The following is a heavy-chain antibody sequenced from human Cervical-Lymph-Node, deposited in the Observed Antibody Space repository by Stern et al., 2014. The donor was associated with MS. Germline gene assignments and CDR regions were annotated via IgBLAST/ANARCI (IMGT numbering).Heavy chain of an antibody. D-gene: IGHD6-19*01. CDR3: AKGKTVTGTGYGIDV. V-gene: IGHV3-23*04. CDR1: GFNFNDFA. J-gene: IGHJ6*01. CDR2: ISVSGDNT. Sequence: EVQLVESGGGLVQPGGSLRLPCAASGFNFNDFAMTWVRQAPGRGLEWVSSISVSGDNTFCAESVKGRFTISRDNSKSTMWLQMSSLRAEDTAIYYCAKGKTVTGTGYGIDVWGQGTTVTVSS.